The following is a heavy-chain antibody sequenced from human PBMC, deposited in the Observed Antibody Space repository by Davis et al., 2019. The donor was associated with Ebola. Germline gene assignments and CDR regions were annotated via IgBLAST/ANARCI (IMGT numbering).Heavy chain of an antibody. J-gene: IGHJ6*02. CDR1: GFTFSDHY. CDR3: ARGSSGGYYYYGMDV. D-gene: IGHD2-15*01. CDR2: TRNKANSYTT. Sequence: GESLKISCAASGFTFSDHYMDWVRQAPGKGLEWVGRTRNKANSYTTEYAASVKGRFTISRDDSKNSLYLQMNSLKTEDTAVYYCARGSSGGYYYYGMDVWGQGTTVTVSS. V-gene: IGHV3-72*01.